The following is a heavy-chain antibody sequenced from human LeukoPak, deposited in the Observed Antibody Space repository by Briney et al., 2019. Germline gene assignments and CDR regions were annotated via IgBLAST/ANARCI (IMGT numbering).Heavy chain of an antibody. CDR3: ARTAPYYDFWSGYDAFDI. CDR1: GGSISSGSYY. V-gene: IGHV4-61*09. J-gene: IGHJ3*02. CDR2: IYTSGST. Sequence: SQTLSLTCTVSGGSISSGSYYWSWIRQPAGKGLEWIGHIYTSGSTNYNPSLKSRVTISVDTSKNQFSLKLSSVTAADTAVYYCARTAPYYDFWSGYDAFDIWGQGTMVTVSS. D-gene: IGHD3-3*01.